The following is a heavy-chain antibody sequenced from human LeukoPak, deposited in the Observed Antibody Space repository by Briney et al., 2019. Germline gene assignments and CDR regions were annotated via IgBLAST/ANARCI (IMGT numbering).Heavy chain of an antibody. CDR3: ARALWGDGYSYGYGDY. D-gene: IGHD5-18*01. CDR1: GYTFTSYA. J-gene: IGHJ4*02. CDR2: INAGNGNT. Sequence: ASVKVSCKASGYTFTSYAMHWVRQAPGQRLEWIGWINAGNGNTKYSQKFQGRVTITRDTSATTAYMELSSLRSEDTAVYYCARALWGDGYSYGYGDYWGQGTLVTVSS. V-gene: IGHV1-3*01.